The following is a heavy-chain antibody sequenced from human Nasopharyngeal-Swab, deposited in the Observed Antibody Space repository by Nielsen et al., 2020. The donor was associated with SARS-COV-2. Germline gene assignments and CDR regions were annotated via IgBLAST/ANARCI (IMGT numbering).Heavy chain of an antibody. Sequence: GESLKISCAASGFTFGTYSMNWVRQAPGKGLEWVSSISSSSTYIYYADSVKGRFTISRDNAKNSLYLQMNSLRAEDTAVYYCAGAYGSESYFAFDLWGQGTMVTVSS. CDR3: AGAYGSESYFAFDL. J-gene: IGHJ3*01. CDR1: GFTFGTYS. CDR2: ISSSSTYI. V-gene: IGHV3-21*01. D-gene: IGHD3-10*01.